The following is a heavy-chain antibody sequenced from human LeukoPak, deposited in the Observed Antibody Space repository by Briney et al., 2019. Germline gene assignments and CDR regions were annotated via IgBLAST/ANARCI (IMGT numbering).Heavy chain of an antibody. CDR3: ARRAGEYSHPYDY. CDR1: GGSFSGYY. V-gene: IGHV4-34*01. CDR2: INHSGST. J-gene: IGHJ4*02. Sequence: SETLSLTCGVYGGSFSGYYWNWIRQSPGKGLEWIGEINHSGSTNYNPSLKSRVTMSVDTSQKQFSLRLTSVRAEDTAVYYCARRAGEYSHPYDYWGQGTLVTVSS. D-gene: IGHD4-17*01.